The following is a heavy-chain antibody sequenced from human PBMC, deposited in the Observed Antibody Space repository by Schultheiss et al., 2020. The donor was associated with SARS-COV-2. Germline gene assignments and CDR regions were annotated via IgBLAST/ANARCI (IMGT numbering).Heavy chain of an antibody. CDR2: INPNSGGT. Sequence: ASVKVSCKASGYTFTDYYIYWVRQAPGQGLEWMGWINPNSGGTNYAQKFQGRVTITADESTSTAYMELSSLRSEDTAVYYCARDSGVLGFWSGYGDVWSQGTTVTVSS. V-gene: IGHV1-2*02. D-gene: IGHD3-3*01. CDR3: ARDSGVLGFWSGYGDV. J-gene: IGHJ6*02. CDR1: GYTFTDYY.